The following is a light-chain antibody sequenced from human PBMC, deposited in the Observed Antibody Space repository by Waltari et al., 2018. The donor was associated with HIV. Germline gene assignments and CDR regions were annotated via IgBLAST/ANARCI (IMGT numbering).Light chain of an antibody. CDR2: IGR. Sequence: QSALTQPRSVSESPGQSVTISCTGTSSDVGAYNYVSWYQQHPGRAPKFIIYIGRGRPSGVPDRFSGSKSGNTASLTISGLQAEDEADYYCSSYAGTSNFVLFGGGTKLTVL. CDR3: SSYAGTSNFVL. J-gene: IGLJ2*01. CDR1: SSDVGAYNY. V-gene: IGLV2-11*01.